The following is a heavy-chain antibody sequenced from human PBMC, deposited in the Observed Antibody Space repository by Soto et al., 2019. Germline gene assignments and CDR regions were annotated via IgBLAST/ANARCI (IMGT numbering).Heavy chain of an antibody. J-gene: IGHJ5*02. CDR1: GFTFSDYG. CDR3: AKDRSTYYLVPPFDP. CDR2: ISYDGNKK. D-gene: IGHD3-10*01. Sequence: GGSLRLSCAASGFTFSDYGMHWVRQPPGKGLEWVAVISYDGNKKYYGDSVKGRFTISRDNSKNTLYLQMNSLRAEDTAVYYCAKDRSTYYLVPPFDPWGQGTLVTVSS. V-gene: IGHV3-30*18.